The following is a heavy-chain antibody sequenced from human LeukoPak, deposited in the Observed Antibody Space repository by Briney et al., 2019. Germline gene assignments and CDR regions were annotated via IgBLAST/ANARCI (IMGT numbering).Heavy chain of an antibody. D-gene: IGHD3-10*01. J-gene: IGHJ3*02. V-gene: IGHV3-7*01. CDR3: AREPGIGYAFDI. CDR1: GFTFASSW. Sequence: GGSLRLSCVVSGFTFASSWMTWVRQAPGKGLEWVANIKEDGSEKHYVDSVKGRFTISRDNAKNSLYLQMNSLRAGDTAVYYCAREPGIGYAFDIWGQGTMVTVSS. CDR2: IKEDGSEK.